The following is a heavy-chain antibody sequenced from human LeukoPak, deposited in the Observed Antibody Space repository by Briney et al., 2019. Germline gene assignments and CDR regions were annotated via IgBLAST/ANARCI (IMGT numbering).Heavy chain of an antibody. CDR2: IDRDGRNT. CDR1: GFTFSSHW. D-gene: IGHD2-15*01. CDR3: TRDLGHCTGGTCFPSGPADY. J-gene: IGHJ4*02. Sequence: GGSLRLSCAASGFTFSSHWMHWVRQAPGKGLVWVSLIDRDGRNTNYADSVKGRFVISRDNAKNTLFLQMSSLRADDTGVYYCTRDLGHCTGGTCFPSGPADYWGQGTLVTVSS. V-gene: IGHV3-74*01.